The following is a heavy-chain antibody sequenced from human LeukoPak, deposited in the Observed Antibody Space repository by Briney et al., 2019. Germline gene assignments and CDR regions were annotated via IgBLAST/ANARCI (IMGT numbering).Heavy chain of an antibody. CDR2: INPNSGGT. V-gene: IGHV1-2*02. D-gene: IGHD2-21*02. CDR3: ARDGPPRTYCGGDCYPGFDY. Sequence: GASVKVSCKASGYTFTGYYMHWVRQAPGQGLEWMGWINPNSGGTNYAQKFQGRVTMTRDTSISTAYMELRSLRSDDAAVYYCARDGPPRTYCGGDCYPGFDYWGQGTLVTVSS. CDR1: GYTFTGYY. J-gene: IGHJ4*02.